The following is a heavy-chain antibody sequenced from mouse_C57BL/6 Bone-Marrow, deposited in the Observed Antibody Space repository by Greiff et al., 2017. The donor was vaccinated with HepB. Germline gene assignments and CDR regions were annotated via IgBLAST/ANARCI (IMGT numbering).Heavy chain of an antibody. J-gene: IGHJ3*01. Sequence: QVQLQQSGAELARPGASVKLSCKASGYTFTSYSISWVKQRTGQGLEWIGEIYPRSGNTYYNEKFKGKATLTADKSSSTAYMELRSLTSEDSAVYFCAREGTSSTVGGTWFAYWGQGTLVTVSA. D-gene: IGHD1-1*01. CDR3: AREGTSSTVGGTWFAY. CDR1: GYTFTSYS. CDR2: IYPRSGNT. V-gene: IGHV1-81*01.